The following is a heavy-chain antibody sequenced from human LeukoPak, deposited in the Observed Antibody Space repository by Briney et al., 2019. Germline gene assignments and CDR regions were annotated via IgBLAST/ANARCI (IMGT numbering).Heavy chain of an antibody. D-gene: IGHD4-23*01. CDR1: GGTFSSYA. V-gene: IGHV1-69*05. CDR3: ARAVGRRPGAEYFQH. J-gene: IGHJ1*01. Sequence: GSSVKVSCKASGGTFSSYAISWVRQAPGQGLEWMGGIIPIFGTANYAQKFQGRVTITTDESTSTAYMELSSLRSEDTAVYYCARAVGRRPGAEYFQHWGQGTLVTVSS. CDR2: IIPIFGTA.